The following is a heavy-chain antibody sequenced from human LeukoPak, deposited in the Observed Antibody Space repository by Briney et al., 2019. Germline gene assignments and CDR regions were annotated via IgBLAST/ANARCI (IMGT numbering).Heavy chain of an antibody. V-gene: IGHV3-48*03. J-gene: IGHJ4*02. Sequence: PGRSLRLSCAVSGFNFSDYEMNWLRQAPGKGLEWLSYTSTGGRTVKYADSVKGRFTISRDNARSSLYLQMTNLRVEDTAVYFCARGGTVTYYFDHWGQGILVAVSS. CDR3: ARGGTVTYYFDH. CDR1: GFNFSDYE. CDR2: TSTGGRTV. D-gene: IGHD4-17*01.